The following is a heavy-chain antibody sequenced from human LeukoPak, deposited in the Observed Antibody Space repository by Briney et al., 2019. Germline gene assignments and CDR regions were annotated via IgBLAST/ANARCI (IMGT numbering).Heavy chain of an antibody. Sequence: TGGSLRLSCAASGFTFGSYSMNWVRQAPGKGLEWVSYISSSGSIIYNADSVKGRFTISRDNAKNSLYLQMNSLRAEDTAVYYCARVYCTTGDCYYYYYGMDVWGQGTTVTVSS. CDR1: GFTFGSYS. D-gene: IGHD2-8*01. J-gene: IGHJ6*02. V-gene: IGHV3-48*04. CDR3: ARVYCTTGDCYYYYYGMDV. CDR2: ISSSGSII.